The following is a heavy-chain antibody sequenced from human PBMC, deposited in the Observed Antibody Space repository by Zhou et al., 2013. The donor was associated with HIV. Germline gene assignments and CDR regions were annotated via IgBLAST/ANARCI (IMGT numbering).Heavy chain of an antibody. CDR1: GYTFTGYY. J-gene: IGHJ6*04. V-gene: IGHV1-2*02. CDR3: ARGAWELPPNYYGMDV. D-gene: IGHD1-26*01. CDR2: LNPSSGDT. Sequence: QVQLVQSGAEVKKPGASVTVSCKASGYTFTGYYMHWVRQAPGQGLEWMGWLNPSSGDTNYAQKFQGRVTMTRDTSISTAYMELSRLRSDDTAVYYCARGAWELPPNYYGMDVWGNGTTVTVSS.